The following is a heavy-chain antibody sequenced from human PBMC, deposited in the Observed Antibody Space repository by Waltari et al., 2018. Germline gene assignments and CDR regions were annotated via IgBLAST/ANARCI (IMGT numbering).Heavy chain of an antibody. V-gene: IGHV4-59*01. CDR3: ARDSGPNYDFWSGYYNHYYYYYGMDV. D-gene: IGHD3-3*01. Sequence: GSTNYNPSLKSRVTISVDTSKNQFSLKLSSVTAADTAVYYCARDSGPNYDFWSGYYNHYYYYYGMDVWGQGTTVTVSS. CDR2: GST. J-gene: IGHJ6*02.